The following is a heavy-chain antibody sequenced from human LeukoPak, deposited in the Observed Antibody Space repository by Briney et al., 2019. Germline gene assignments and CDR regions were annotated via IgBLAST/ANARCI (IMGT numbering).Heavy chain of an antibody. V-gene: IGHV1-2*02. Sequence: ASVKVSCKASGYTFTDYYIHWVRQAPGQGLEWMGWINPNSGETNYAQKFQGRVTMTRDTSISTAYMEVSRLRSDDTAVYYCARDHYGSGSYYNNGFDYWGQGTLVTVSS. D-gene: IGHD3-10*01. CDR1: GYTFTDYY. J-gene: IGHJ4*02. CDR3: ARDHYGSGSYYNNGFDY. CDR2: INPNSGET.